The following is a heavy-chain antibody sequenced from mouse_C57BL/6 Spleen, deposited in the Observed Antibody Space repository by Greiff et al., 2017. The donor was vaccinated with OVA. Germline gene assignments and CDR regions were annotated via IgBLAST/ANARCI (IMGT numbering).Heavy chain of an antibody. J-gene: IGHJ2*01. CDR1: GYTFTSYW. Sequence: QVQLKQPGAELVKPGASVKMSCKASGYTFTSYWITWVKQRPGQGLEWIGDIYPGSGSTNYNEKFKSKATLTVDTSSSTAYMQLSSLTSEDSAVYYCARSRDYYGSHYFDYWGQGTTLTVSS. CDR2: IYPGSGST. D-gene: IGHD1-1*01. CDR3: ARSRDYYGSHYFDY. V-gene: IGHV1-55*01.